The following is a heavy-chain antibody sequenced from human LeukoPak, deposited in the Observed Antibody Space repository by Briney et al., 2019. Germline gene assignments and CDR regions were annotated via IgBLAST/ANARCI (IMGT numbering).Heavy chain of an antibody. CDR1: GFTFSSYA. Sequence: GGSLRLSCAASGFTFSSYAMSWVRQAPGKGLEWVSAISGSGGSTYYADSVKGRFTISRDNSKNTLYLQMNSLRAEDTAVYYCAKDPWNYDFWSGYYTSGIKPQQGAFDIWGQGTMVTVSS. CDR2: ISGSGGST. V-gene: IGHV3-23*01. J-gene: IGHJ3*02. CDR3: AKDPWNYDFWSGYYTSGIKPQQGAFDI. D-gene: IGHD3-3*01.